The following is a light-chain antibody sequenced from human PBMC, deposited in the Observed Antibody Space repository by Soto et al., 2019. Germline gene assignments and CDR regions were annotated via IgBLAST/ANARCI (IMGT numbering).Light chain of an antibody. CDR1: SSDVGGYNY. CDR2: EVS. Sequence: GQSVTISCTGTSSDVGGYNYVSWYQQHPGKAPKLMIYEVSKRPSGVPDRFSGSKSGNTASLTVSGLQAEDEADYYCNSYAGSNNFGVVFGGGTQLTVL. V-gene: IGLV2-8*01. CDR3: NSYAGSNNFGVV. J-gene: IGLJ2*01.